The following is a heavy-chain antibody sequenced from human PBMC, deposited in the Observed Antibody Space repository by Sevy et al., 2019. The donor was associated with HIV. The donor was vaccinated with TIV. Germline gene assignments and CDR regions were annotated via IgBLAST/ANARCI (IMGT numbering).Heavy chain of an antibody. CDR2: ISAYNGNT. CDR3: AREPEHDYSSLLVDY. Sequence: ASVKVSCKASGYTFTSYGMSWVRQAPGQGLEWMGWISAYNGNTNYAQKLQGRVTMTTDTSTSTAYMELRSLRSDDTAVYYCAREPEHDYSSLLVDYWGQGTLVTVSS. J-gene: IGHJ4*02. V-gene: IGHV1-18*01. CDR1: GYTFTSYG. D-gene: IGHD4-4*01.